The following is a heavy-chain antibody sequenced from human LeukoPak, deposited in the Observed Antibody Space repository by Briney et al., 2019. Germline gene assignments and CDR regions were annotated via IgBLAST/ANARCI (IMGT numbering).Heavy chain of an antibody. J-gene: IGHJ4*02. CDR3: ARSTWLLDK. V-gene: IGHV4-59*01. D-gene: IGHD3-22*01. CDR1: GGSISPYY. CDR2: IYYGGST. Sequence: SETLSLTCTVSGGSISPYYWSWIRQPPGKGLEYIGYIYYGGSTNYNPSLKSRVTISLDTSKNQFSLKLSSVTAADTAVYYCARSTWLLDKWGQGTLVTVSS.